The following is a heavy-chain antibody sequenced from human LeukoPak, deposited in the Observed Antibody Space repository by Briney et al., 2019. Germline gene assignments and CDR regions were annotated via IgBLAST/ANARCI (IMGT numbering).Heavy chain of an antibody. D-gene: IGHD1-26*01. Sequence: ASVKVSCKASGYTFTSYGISWVRQAPGQGLEWMGWISAYNGNANYAQKLQGRVTMTTDTSTSTAYMELRSLRSDDTAVYYCARDLWDSGSYSYGYYFDYWGQGTLVTVSS. J-gene: IGHJ4*02. V-gene: IGHV1-18*01. CDR1: GYTFTSYG. CDR3: ARDLWDSGSYSYGYYFDY. CDR2: ISAYNGNA.